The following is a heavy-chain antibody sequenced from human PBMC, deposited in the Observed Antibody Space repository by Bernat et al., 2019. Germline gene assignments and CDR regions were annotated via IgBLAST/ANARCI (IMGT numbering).Heavy chain of an antibody. CDR1: GGSISSSSYY. D-gene: IGHD3-22*01. V-gene: IGHV4-39*01. CDR2: IFYRGGT. J-gene: IGHJ4*02. Sequence: QLQLQESGPGLVKPSETLSLTCTVSGGSISSSSYYWGWIRQPPGKGLEWIGSIFYRGGTYYNPSLKSRVTIAVDTSKNQLSLKLGSVADAGTAVYGCARRGSSGYYLFYFDYWGEGALVSVSS. CDR3: ARRGSSGYYLFYFDY.